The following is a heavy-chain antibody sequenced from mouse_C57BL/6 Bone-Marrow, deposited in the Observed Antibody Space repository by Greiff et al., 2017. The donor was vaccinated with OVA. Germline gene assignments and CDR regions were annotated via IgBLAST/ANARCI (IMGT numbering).Heavy chain of an antibody. J-gene: IGHJ4*01. CDR1: GFSLSTSGMG. V-gene: IGHV8-12*01. D-gene: IGHD2-1*01. Sequence: QVTLKESGPGILQSSQTLSLTCSFSGFSLSTSGMGVSWIRQPSGKGLVWLAHIYRDDDKPYNPSLKRRLTITKDTSRNQVFLKITSVDTADTATYDCARRLLLCGAMDYWGQGTSVTVSS. CDR2: IYRDDDK. CDR3: ARRLLLCGAMDY.